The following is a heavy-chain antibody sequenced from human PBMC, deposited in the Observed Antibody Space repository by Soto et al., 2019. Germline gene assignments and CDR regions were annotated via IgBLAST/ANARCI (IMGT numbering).Heavy chain of an antibody. CDR1: GGSISSSSYY. Sequence: SETLSLTCTVSGGSISSSSYYWGWIRQPPGKGLEWIGSIYYSGSTYYNPSLKSRVTISVDTSKNQFSLKLSSVTAADTAVYYCARHPFESTPFDPWGQGTLVTVSS. CDR3: ARHPFESTPFDP. V-gene: IGHV4-39*01. J-gene: IGHJ5*02. CDR2: IYYSGST. D-gene: IGHD3-9*01.